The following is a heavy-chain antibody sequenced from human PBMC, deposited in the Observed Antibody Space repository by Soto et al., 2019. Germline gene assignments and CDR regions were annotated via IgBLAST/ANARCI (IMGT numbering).Heavy chain of an antibody. V-gene: IGHV1-18*01. CDR3: ARDLGGFPDY. Sequence: QVQLVQSGAEVKKPGASVKVSCKASGYSFTSYGISWVRQAPGQGLEWMGWISAYNGNRKYAQKFQGRATMTTDTSTSTAYMELRSLRSDDTAVYYWARDLGGFPDYWGQETLVIVSS. D-gene: IGHD5-12*01. J-gene: IGHJ4*02. CDR1: GYSFTSYG. CDR2: ISAYNGNR.